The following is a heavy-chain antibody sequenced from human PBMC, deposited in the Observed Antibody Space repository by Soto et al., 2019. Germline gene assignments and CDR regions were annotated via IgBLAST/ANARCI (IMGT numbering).Heavy chain of an antibody. CDR1: GFTFSSYW. CDR2: IKGDASSV. J-gene: IGHJ4*02. D-gene: IGHD3-10*01. Sequence: EVQLVESGGGLVQPGGSLRLSCEASGFTFSSYWMHWVRQAPGKGLVWISRIKGDASSVNYAASVKGRFTISRDNAKNTLYLQMLSLSAEDTAVYYCARGASGRFYFDYWGQGTLVTVSS. CDR3: ARGASGRFYFDY. V-gene: IGHV3-74*01.